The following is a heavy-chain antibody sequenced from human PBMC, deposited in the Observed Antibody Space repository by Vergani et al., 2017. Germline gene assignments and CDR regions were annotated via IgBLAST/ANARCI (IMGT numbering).Heavy chain of an antibody. CDR3: ARGSWIQGWFDP. V-gene: IGHV4-34*01. D-gene: IGHD5-18*01. CDR2: INHSGST. J-gene: IGHJ5*02. CDR1: GGSFSGYY. Sequence: QVQLQQWGAGLLKPSETLSLTCAVYGGSFSGYYWSWIRQPPGKGLEWIGEINHSGSTNYNPSIKSRVTISVDTSKNQFSLKLSSVTAADTAVYYCARGSWIQGWFDPWGQGTLVTVSS.